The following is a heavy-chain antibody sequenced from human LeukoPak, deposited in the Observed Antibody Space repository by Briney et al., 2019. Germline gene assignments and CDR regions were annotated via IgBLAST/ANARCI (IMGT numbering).Heavy chain of an antibody. CDR3: ARVGDYALKD. J-gene: IGHJ4*02. CDR2: INYSGST. CDR1: GGSISSNTYY. Sequence: PSETLSLTCSVAGGSISSNTYYWGWIRQPPGKGLEWIGSINYSGSTYHNASLRSRVTISVDTPKNQFSLKLSSMTAADTAVYYCARVGDYALKDWGQGTLVTVSS. D-gene: IGHD3-16*01. V-gene: IGHV4-39*07.